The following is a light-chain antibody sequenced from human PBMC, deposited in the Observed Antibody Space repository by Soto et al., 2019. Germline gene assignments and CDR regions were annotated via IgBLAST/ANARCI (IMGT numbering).Light chain of an antibody. CDR2: KAS. V-gene: IGKV1-5*03. Sequence: DIQMAQSPSTLSASIGDRVTITCRASQSVSTCLAWYQQKPGKAPKLLIYKASSLESGVPSRFSGSGSGTEYTLTISSLQPDDFATYHCQQYDTYDSYTFGQGTKLEIK. CDR3: QQYDTYDSYT. CDR1: QSVSTC. J-gene: IGKJ2*01.